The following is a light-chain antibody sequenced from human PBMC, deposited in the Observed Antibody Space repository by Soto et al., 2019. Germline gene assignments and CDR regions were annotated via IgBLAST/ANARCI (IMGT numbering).Light chain of an antibody. V-gene: IGLV2-14*01. CDR1: GSDIGGYNY. J-gene: IGLJ2*01. CDR3: TSYTSSSSVV. CDR2: EVS. Sequence: QSALTQPASVSGSPGQSITISCTGTGSDIGGYNYVSWYQQHPGKAPKVMIYEVSNRPSGVSNRFSASKSGNTASLTISGLQDEDEADYYCTSYTSSSSVVFGGGTKLTAL.